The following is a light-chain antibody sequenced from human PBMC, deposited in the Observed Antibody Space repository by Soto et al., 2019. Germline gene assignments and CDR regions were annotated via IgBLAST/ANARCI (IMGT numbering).Light chain of an antibody. CDR3: QQSHSIPYT. J-gene: IGKJ2*01. CDR1: QTISSY. V-gene: IGKV1-39*01. CDR2: AAS. Sequence: DIQMTPSPSSLSASVGDRVTITCRASQTISSYLNWYQQKPGKAPKLLIYAASSLQSGVPSRFNGSGSGTDFTLTISSLQPEEFATYYCQQSHSIPYTVGEGTKLEIK.